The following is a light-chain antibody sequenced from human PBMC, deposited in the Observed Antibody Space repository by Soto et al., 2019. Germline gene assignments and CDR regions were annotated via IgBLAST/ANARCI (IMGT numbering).Light chain of an antibody. J-gene: IGKJ1*01. V-gene: IGKV3-20*01. CDR2: GAS. CDR1: QSVDSAF. CDR3: HQYASSPT. Sequence: EIVLTQSPGSLSLSLGERATLSCRASQSVDSAFFAWYQQKPGQPPRLLMYGASRRATDIPDRFSGSGSGTDVAPTISRPEPGVLAAYYCHQYASSPTFGRGTEVDI.